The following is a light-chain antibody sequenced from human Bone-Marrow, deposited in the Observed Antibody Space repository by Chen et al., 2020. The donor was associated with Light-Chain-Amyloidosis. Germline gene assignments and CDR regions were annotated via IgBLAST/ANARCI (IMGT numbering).Light chain of an antibody. CDR2: DDS. V-gene: IGLV3-21*02. CDR3: QVWDRSSDRPV. J-gene: IGLJ3*02. Sequence: SYVLTPPSSVSVAPGQTATIACGGYIIGSTSVHWYQQTTGQAPLLVVYDDSGRPSGLPERLSGSNSGNTATLTISRVEAWDDADYYCQVWDRSSDRPVFGGGTKLTVL. CDR1: IIGSTS.